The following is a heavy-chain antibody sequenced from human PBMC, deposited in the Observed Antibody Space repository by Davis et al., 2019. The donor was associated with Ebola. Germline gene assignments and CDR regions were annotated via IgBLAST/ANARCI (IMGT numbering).Heavy chain of an antibody. V-gene: IGHV3-48*03. J-gene: IGHJ4*02. Sequence: GGSLRLSCAASGFRFDAYAMHWVRQAPGKGLEWVSYISGSATSTFYADSVKGRFTISRDNARDSLYLQMDSLRVEDTAIYYCARDAFSLSRYDTEDHWGQGTLVTVSS. CDR1: GFRFDAYA. D-gene: IGHD3-9*01. CDR2: ISGSATST. CDR3: ARDAFSLSRYDTEDH.